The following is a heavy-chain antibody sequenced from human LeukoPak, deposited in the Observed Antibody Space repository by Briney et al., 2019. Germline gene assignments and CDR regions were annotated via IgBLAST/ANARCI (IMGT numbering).Heavy chain of an antibody. CDR3: AVMVVANVHYDY. D-gene: IGHD2-15*01. V-gene: IGHV1-46*01. J-gene: IGHJ4*02. Sequence: ASVKVSCKASGYTFTSYYMHWVRQAPGQGLEWMGIINPSGGSTNYAQKLQGRVTMTTDTSTSTAYMELRSLRSDDTAVYYCAVMVVANVHYDYWGQGTLVTVSS. CDR1: GYTFTSYY. CDR2: INPSGGST.